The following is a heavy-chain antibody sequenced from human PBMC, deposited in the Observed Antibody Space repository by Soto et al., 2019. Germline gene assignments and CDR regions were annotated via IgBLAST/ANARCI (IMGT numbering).Heavy chain of an antibody. CDR2: IKDGGRT. CDR1: GGSLSGYY. D-gene: IGHD5-12*01. Sequence: QVQLQKWGAGLLKPSETLSLNCAVNGGSLSGYYWSWIRQPPGKGLEWIGEIKDGGRTNYSPSLMSRATISSDTSNNQFSLRLYSVTAADTGVYYCARGQEGVVATHWDQGTLVTVSS. CDR3: ARGQEGVVATH. V-gene: IGHV4-34*01. J-gene: IGHJ4*02.